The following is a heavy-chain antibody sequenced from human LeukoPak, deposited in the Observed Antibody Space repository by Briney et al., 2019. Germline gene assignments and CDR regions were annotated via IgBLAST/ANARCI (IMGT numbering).Heavy chain of an antibody. J-gene: IGHJ4*02. D-gene: IGHD5-24*01. CDR1: GGSISSFYSY. CDR3: ARGRDAYKVGY. V-gene: IGHV4-31*03. CDR2: VYYSGST. Sequence: SQTLSLTCTVSGGSISSFYSYWSWIRQHPGKGLEWIGCVYYSGSTYFNPSLQSRVTISVDTSKNEFSLKLSSVTAADTAMYYGARGRDAYKVGYWGQGTLVTVSS.